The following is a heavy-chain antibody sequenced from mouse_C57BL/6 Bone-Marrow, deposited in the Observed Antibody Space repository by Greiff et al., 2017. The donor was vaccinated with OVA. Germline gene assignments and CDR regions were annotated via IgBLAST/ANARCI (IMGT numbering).Heavy chain of an antibody. D-gene: IGHD2-4*01. V-gene: IGHV1-50*01. CDR1: GYTFTSYW. CDR3: ARNYYDYDYCDY. Sequence: QVQLQQPGAELVKPGASVKLSCKASGYTFTSYWMQWVKQRPGQGLEWIGEIDPSDSYTNYNQKFKGKATLTVDTSSSTAYMQLSSLTSEDSAVYYCARNYYDYDYCDYWGQGTTLTVSS. J-gene: IGHJ2*01. CDR2: IDPSDSYT.